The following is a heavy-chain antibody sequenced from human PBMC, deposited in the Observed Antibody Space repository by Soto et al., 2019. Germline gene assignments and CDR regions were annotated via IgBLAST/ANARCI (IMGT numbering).Heavy chain of an antibody. J-gene: IGHJ4*02. CDR2: IRSKTDGGTP. Sequence: EVQLVESGGGLVKPGESLRLSCAASGFTFTNAWMNWVRQAPGKGLEWVGRIRSKTDGGTPDYAAPVKGRFTISRDDSTNTLYVQMNSLKTEDTAIYYCTTEKGYWGQGTLVTVSS. CDR1: GFTFTNAW. CDR3: TTEKGY. V-gene: IGHV3-15*07.